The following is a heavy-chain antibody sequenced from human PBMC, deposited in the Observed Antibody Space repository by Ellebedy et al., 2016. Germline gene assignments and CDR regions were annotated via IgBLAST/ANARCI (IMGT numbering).Heavy chain of an antibody. V-gene: IGHV3-23*01. CDR2: ISAGSDTT. CDR3: RQGHYADY. Sequence: GGSLRLXXVASGFTFRNFFMSWVRQAPWRGLEWVSTISAGSDTTRFADSVKGRFTISRDNSKNTVYLRMNDLRAEDTAVYYCRQGHYADYWGQGTLVTVSS. J-gene: IGHJ4*02. CDR1: GFTFRNFF.